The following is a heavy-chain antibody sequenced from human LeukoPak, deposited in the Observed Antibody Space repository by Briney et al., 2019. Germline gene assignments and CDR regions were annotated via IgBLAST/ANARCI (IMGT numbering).Heavy chain of an antibody. CDR1: GGSISSSSYF. CDR2: IYYRGSA. D-gene: IGHD1-26*01. J-gene: IGHJ2*01. CDR3: ARPYSGSYSWYFDL. Sequence: TSETLSLTCTVSGGSISSSSYFWGWIRQPPGKGLEWIGSIYYRGSAYYNPSLKSRVTISVDTSKNQFSLKLSSVTAADTAVYYCARPYSGSYSWYFDLWGRGTLVTVSS. V-gene: IGHV4-39*07.